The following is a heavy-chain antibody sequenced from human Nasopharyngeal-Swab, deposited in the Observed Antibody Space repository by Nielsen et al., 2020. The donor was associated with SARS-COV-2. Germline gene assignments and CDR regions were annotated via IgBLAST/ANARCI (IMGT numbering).Heavy chain of an antibody. CDR1: GFTFSSYD. CDR2: IGTAGDT. D-gene: IGHD3-3*01. V-gene: IGHV3-13*01. Sequence: GGSLRLSCAASGFTFSSYDMHWVRQATGNGLEWVSAIGTAGDTYYPGSVKGRFTISRENAKNSLYLQMNSLRAGDTAVYYCARGGAEVSYYDFWSGHRIYGMDVWGQGTTVTVSS. CDR3: ARGGAEVSYYDFWSGHRIYGMDV. J-gene: IGHJ6*02.